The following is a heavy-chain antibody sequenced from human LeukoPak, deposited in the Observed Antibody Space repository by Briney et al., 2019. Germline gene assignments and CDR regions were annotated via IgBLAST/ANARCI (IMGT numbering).Heavy chain of an antibody. CDR2: ISAYNGNT. CDR3: ARVGQYYYDSSGYLPYYYYGMDV. V-gene: IGHV1-18*01. Sequence: ASVKVSCKASGYTFTSYGISWVRLAPGQGLEWMGWISAYNGNTNYAQKLQGRVTMTTDTSTSTAYMELRSLRSDDTAVYYCARVGQYYYDSSGYLPYYYYGMDVWGQGTTVTVSS. CDR1: GYTFTSYG. J-gene: IGHJ6*02. D-gene: IGHD3-22*01.